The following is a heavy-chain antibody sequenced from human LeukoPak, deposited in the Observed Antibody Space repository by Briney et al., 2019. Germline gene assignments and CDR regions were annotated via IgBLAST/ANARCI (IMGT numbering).Heavy chain of an antibody. J-gene: IGHJ4*02. CDR1: GYIFSNYG. V-gene: IGHV1-18*01. Sequence: ASVSLSCTASGYIFSNYGISWVRQAPGQGLECMGWISNYNGDTNYAQKFQGRVTMTTDTSTSTAYMELRSLRYDDTAVYYCARDYCSSSSCTSYFDYWGQGALVTVSS. D-gene: IGHD2-2*01. CDR3: ARDYCSSSSCTSYFDY. CDR2: ISNYNGDT.